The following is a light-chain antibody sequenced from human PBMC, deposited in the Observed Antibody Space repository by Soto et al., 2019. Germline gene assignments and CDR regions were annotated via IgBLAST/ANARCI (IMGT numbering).Light chain of an antibody. CDR1: SSNIGNNY. CDR3: SSYAGSNNSV. J-gene: IGLJ2*01. Sequence: QSVLTQPPSVSAAPGQKVTISCSGSSSNIGNNYVSWYQQLPGTAPKLLIYDNNKRPSGIPDRFSGSKSGTSATLGITGLQAEDEADYYCSSYAGSNNSVFGGGTKVTVL. V-gene: IGLV1-51*01. CDR2: DNN.